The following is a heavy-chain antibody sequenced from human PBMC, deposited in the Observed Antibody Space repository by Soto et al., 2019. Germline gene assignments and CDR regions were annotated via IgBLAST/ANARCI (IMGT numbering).Heavy chain of an antibody. CDR3: ASRYYDFWSGYFFGPGAFDI. J-gene: IGHJ3*02. CDR2: INSDGSST. D-gene: IGHD3-3*01. V-gene: IGHV3-74*01. CDR1: GFTFSSYG. Sequence: GGSLRLSFAASGFTFSSYGMHWVRQAPGKGLVWVSRINSDGSSTSYADSVKGRFTISRDNAKNTLYLQMNSLRAEDTAVYYCASRYYDFWSGYFFGPGAFDIWGQGTMVTVS.